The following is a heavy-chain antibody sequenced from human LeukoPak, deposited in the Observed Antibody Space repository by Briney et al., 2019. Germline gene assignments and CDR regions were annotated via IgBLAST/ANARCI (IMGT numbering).Heavy chain of an antibody. CDR2: INHSGST. Sequence: PSETLSLTCAVYGGSFSGYYWSWIRQPPGKGLEWIGEINHSGSTNYNPSLKSRVTISVDTSKNQFSLKLSSVTAADTAVYYRARSRYIVGATTPWFDPWGQGTLVTVSS. V-gene: IGHV4-34*01. CDR1: GGSFSGYY. CDR3: ARSRYIVGATTPWFDP. D-gene: IGHD1-26*01. J-gene: IGHJ5*02.